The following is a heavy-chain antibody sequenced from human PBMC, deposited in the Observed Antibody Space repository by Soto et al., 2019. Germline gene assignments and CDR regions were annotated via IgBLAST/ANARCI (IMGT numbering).Heavy chain of an antibody. D-gene: IGHD1-7*01. CDR1: GFTFDDYA. CDR2: ISWNSGSI. CDR3: AKGTFYETTSVDY. V-gene: IGHV3-9*01. J-gene: IGHJ4*02. Sequence: HPGGSLRLSCAASGFTFDDYAMHWVRQAPGKGLEWVSGISWNSGSIGYADSVKGRFTISRDNAKNSLYLQMNSLRAEDTALYYCAKGTFYETTSVDYWGQGTLVTVSS.